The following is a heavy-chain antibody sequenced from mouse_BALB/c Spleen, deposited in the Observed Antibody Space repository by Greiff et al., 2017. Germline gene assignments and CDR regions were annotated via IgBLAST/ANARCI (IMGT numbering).Heavy chain of an antibody. V-gene: IGHV7-3*02. CDR2: IRNKANGYTT. Sequence: EVKVVESGGGLVQPGGSLRLSCATSGFTFTDYYMSWVRQPPGKALEWLGFIRNKANGYTTEYSASVKGRFTISRDNSQSILYLQMNTLRAEDSATYYCARDRFITTATDAMDYWGQGTSVTVSS. CDR1: GFTFTDYY. J-gene: IGHJ4*01. D-gene: IGHD1-2*01. CDR3: ARDRFITTATDAMDY.